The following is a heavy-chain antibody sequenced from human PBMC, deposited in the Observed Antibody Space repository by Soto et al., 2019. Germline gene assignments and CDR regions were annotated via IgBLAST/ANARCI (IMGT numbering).Heavy chain of an antibody. V-gene: IGHV3-23*01. CDR3: AKSIRTTLSVYDY. D-gene: IGHD4-17*01. J-gene: IGHJ4*02. CDR2: ISGSGYNT. Sequence: EVQLLQSGGALVQPGGSLRLSCAASGFTFTSFTMNWVRQAPGKGLEWVSAISGSGYNTYDADSVRGRFTISGDNSKNMLYLQMNSLRGDDTAVYFCAKSIRTTLSVYDYWGQGALVTVSS. CDR1: GFTFTSFT.